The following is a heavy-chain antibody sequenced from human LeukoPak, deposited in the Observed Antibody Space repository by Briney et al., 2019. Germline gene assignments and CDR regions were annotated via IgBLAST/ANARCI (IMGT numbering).Heavy chain of an antibody. D-gene: IGHD2-15*01. Sequence: PSETLSLTCTVSGGSISSYYWSWIRQPPGKGLEWIGYIYYSGSTNYNPSLKSRVTISVDTSKNQFSLKLSSVTAADTAVYYCARVRGVKYCSGGSCYDYYYYYMDVWGKGTTVTVSS. CDR1: GGSISSYY. V-gene: IGHV4-59*12. CDR2: IYYSGST. CDR3: ARVRGVKYCSGGSCYDYYYYYMDV. J-gene: IGHJ6*03.